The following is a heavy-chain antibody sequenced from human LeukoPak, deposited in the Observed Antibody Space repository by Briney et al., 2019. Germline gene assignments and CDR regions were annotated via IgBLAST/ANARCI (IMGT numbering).Heavy chain of an antibody. V-gene: IGHV4-34*01. CDR3: VRVTRFNQFGELWFDY. Sequence: SETLSLTCAVYGGSFSSYYWSWIRQPPGKGLEWIGEITHSGSTHYNPSLKSRVTISLDTSKSQFSLKLSSVTAADTAVYYCVRVTRFNQFGELWFDYWGQGTLLTVSS. CDR1: GGSFSSYY. D-gene: IGHD3-10*01. CDR2: ITHSGST. J-gene: IGHJ4*02.